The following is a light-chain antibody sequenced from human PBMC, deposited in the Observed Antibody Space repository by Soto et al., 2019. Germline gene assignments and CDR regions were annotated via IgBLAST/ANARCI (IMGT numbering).Light chain of an antibody. Sequence: QSVLTQPRSVSGSPGQSVTISCTGTSGDVGGYIYVSWYQHHPGKAPRLLIYDVAKRPSGVPDRFSASKSGNTASLTISGLQAEDEAYFYCCSYADSNILVFGGGTKVTVL. CDR3: CSYADSNILV. V-gene: IGLV2-11*01. CDR2: DVA. J-gene: IGLJ2*01. CDR1: SGDVGGYIY.